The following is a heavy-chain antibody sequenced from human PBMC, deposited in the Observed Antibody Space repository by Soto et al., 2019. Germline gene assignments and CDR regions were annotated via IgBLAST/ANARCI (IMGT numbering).Heavy chain of an antibody. Sequence: QVQLLESGGGLVKPGGSLRLSCAASKFTVSADYMAWIRQAPGKGLDWISYISGDSRDTNYADSVKGRFTISRDNAKNSLYLQMISLTVEDTAVYFCATGQQVRMADIWGQGTMVTVSS. CDR3: ATGQQVRMADI. V-gene: IGHV3-11*03. J-gene: IGHJ3*02. CDR2: ISGDSRDT. CDR1: KFTVSADY. D-gene: IGHD6-13*01.